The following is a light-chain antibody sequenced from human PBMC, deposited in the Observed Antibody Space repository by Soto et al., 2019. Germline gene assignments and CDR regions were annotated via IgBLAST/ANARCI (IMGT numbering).Light chain of an antibody. V-gene: IGKV3-20*01. J-gene: IGKJ1*01. Sequence: EILLTQSPGTLSLSPGERATLSCRATQTISSNYLAWYQQKPGRAPKLLIHGASTRATGIPDRFSGSGSGTDFTLTISRLEPEDFAVYYCQLYGSSPKTFGQGTKVDIK. CDR1: QTISSNY. CDR3: QLYGSSPKT. CDR2: GAS.